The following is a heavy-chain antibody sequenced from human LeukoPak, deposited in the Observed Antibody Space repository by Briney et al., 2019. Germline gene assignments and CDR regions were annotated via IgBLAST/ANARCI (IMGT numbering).Heavy chain of an antibody. Sequence: GGTLRLSCAASGFTFSSYGMSWVRQAPGKGLEWVSAISGSGGSTYYADSVKGRFTISRDNSKNTLCLQMNSLRAEDTAVYYCAKEIWPTVTTPGHTHFDYWGQGTLVTVSS. CDR2: ISGSGGST. CDR1: GFTFSSYG. V-gene: IGHV3-23*01. D-gene: IGHD4-17*01. J-gene: IGHJ4*02. CDR3: AKEIWPTVTTPGHTHFDY.